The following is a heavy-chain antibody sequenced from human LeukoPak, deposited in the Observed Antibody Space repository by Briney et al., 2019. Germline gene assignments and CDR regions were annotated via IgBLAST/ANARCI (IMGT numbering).Heavy chain of an antibody. CDR2: ISSSSSYI. CDR3: ARGIAVAGTGDY. D-gene: IGHD6-19*01. V-gene: IGHV3-21*01. Sequence: PGGSLRLSCAASGFTFSIYEMNWVRQAPGKGLEWVSSISSSSSYIYYADSVKGRFTISRDNAKNSLYLQMNSLRAEDTAVYYCARGIAVAGTGDYWGQGTLVTVSS. J-gene: IGHJ4*02. CDR1: GFTFSIYE.